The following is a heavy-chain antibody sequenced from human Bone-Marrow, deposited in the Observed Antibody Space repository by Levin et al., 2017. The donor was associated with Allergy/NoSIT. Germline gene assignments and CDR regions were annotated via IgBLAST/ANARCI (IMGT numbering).Heavy chain of an antibody. CDR3: ARGRNQNCSGGSCYHDRVCLDY. CDR1: GFTFSSYA. D-gene: IGHD2-15*01. Sequence: GGSLRLSCAASGFTFSSYAMHWVRQAPGKGLEWVAVISYDGSNKYYADSVKGRFTISRDNSKNTLYLQMNSLRAEDTAVYYCARGRNQNCSGGSCYHDRVCLDYWGQGTLVTVSS. CDR2: ISYDGSNK. J-gene: IGHJ4*02. V-gene: IGHV3-30*04.